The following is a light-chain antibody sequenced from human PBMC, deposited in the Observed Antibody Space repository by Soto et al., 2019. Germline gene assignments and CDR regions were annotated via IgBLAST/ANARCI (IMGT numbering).Light chain of an antibody. CDR3: QSFDNSLTHPV. Sequence: QSVLTQPTSVSGAPGQGVTISCTGSNSNIGAGSHVHWYQHFPGAAPRLLIYGNNNRPSGVPARFSASKSDTSASLAITGLQADDEADYYCQSFDNSLTHPVFGGGTKLTVL. CDR1: NSNIGAGSH. J-gene: IGLJ3*02. CDR2: GNN. V-gene: IGLV1-40*01.